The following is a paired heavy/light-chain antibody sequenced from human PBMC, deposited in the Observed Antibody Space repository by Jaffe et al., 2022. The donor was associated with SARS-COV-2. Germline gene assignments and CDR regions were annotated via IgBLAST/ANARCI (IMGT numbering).Heavy chain of an antibody. CDR2: ISDDGTQE. V-gene: IGHV3-30*03. CDR1: GLTLSRYG. Sequence: QVQLVASGGGVVQPGGSLRLSCAASGLTLSRYGIHWVRQTAGTGLEWVAAISDDGTQEFYGDSVKGRFTISRDNSKNALFLQMTSLRPEDTALYFCARGFFDPWLVLAQWGQGTLVVVSS. CDR3: ARGFFDPWLVLAQ. D-gene: IGHD6-19*01. J-gene: IGHJ4*02.
Light chain of an antibody. Sequence: DIVLAQSPDSLPVSLGERATLNCRSSRSLFYTPSNKDYLAWYQQKPGQSPTLLIYWASMRRSGVPDRFSGSGSGTNFSLTISSLQAEDVAIYYCQQYFSTPVTFGQGTKLEI. CDR2: WAS. J-gene: IGKJ2*01. CDR3: QQYFSTPVT. V-gene: IGKV4-1*01. CDR1: RSLFYTPSNKDY.